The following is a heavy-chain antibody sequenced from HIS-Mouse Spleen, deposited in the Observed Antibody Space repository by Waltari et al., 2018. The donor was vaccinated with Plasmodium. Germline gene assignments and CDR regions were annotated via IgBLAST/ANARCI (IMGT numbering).Heavy chain of an antibody. V-gene: IGHV1-2*02. Sequence: QVQLVQSGAAVKTPGASVKVSCKASGYTFTGYYMHSVRRDLGQGLEWMGWINPNSGGTNYAQKFQGRVTRTRDTSISTAYMELSRLRSDDTAVYYCARVLGYKAAAGTFVEYFQHWGQGTLVTVSS. J-gene: IGHJ1*01. D-gene: IGHD6-13*01. CDR3: ARVLGYKAAAGTFVEYFQH. CDR1: GYTFTGYY. CDR2: INPNSGGT.